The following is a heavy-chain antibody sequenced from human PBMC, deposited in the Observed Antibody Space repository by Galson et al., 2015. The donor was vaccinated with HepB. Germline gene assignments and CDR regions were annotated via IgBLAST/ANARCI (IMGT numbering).Heavy chain of an antibody. Sequence: SVKVSCKASGYTFINYGITWVRQAPGQGLEWLGWISTFNGNTNYTQKLQGRVTMTTDTSTSTAYMDLRSLRSDDTAVYYCARGYSSGLTTSYYYGMDVWAKGPRSPSP. CDR2: ISTFNGNT. J-gene: IGHJ6*02. CDR1: GYTFINYG. V-gene: IGHV1-18*01. CDR3: ARGYSSGLTTSYYYGMDV. D-gene: IGHD6-19*01.